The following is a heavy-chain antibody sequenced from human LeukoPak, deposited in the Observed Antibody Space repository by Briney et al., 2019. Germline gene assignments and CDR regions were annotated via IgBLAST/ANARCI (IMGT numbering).Heavy chain of an antibody. CDR2: VYPDGRT. J-gene: IGHJ4*02. CDR1: GFTVTDYY. Sequence: GGSLRLSCVVSGFTVTDYYMSWVRQAPGKGLQWVSVVYPDGRTYYADSVKGRFTISRDNSRNTLLLQLNSLRADDTAVYYCARTNPAYGDYDYWGQGTLVTVSS. D-gene: IGHD4-17*01. V-gene: IGHV3-53*01. CDR3: ARTNPAYGDYDY.